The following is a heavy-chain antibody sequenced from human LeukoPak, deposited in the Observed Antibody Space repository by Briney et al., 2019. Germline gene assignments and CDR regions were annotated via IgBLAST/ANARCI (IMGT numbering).Heavy chain of an antibody. CDR2: ISGSGGTT. CDR3: AKDRDYRDPAGYFDY. J-gene: IGHJ4*02. V-gene: IGHV3-23*01. Sequence: QPGGSLRLSCAASGFTFSSYAMSWVRQAPGKGLEWVSSISGSGGTTYCADSVKGRFTISRDNSKNTLYLQMNSLRAEDTAVYYCAKDRDYRDPAGYFDYWGQGTLVTVSS. D-gene: IGHD4-17*01. CDR1: GFTFSSYA.